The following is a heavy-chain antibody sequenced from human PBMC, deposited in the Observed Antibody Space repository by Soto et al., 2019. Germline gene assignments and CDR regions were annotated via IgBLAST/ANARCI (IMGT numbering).Heavy chain of an antibody. V-gene: IGHV1-69*13. J-gene: IGHJ4*02. D-gene: IGHD1-26*01. Sequence: RASVKVSCKASGGTFSSYAISWVRQAPGQGLEWMGGIIPIFGTANYAQKFQGRVTITADESTSTSYMELSSLRSEDTAVYYCARVSGRWELLYFDYWGQGTLVTVSS. CDR1: GGTFSSYA. CDR2: IIPIFGTA. CDR3: ARVSGRWELLYFDY.